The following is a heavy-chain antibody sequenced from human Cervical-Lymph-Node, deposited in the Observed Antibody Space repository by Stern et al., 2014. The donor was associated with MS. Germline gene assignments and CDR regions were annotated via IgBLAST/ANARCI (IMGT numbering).Heavy chain of an antibody. V-gene: IGHV3-30*18. Sequence: VQLVESRGDVVQPGRSLRLSCEGSGFTFNTYGMHWVRQAPGKGLEWVAVISYDGSQEYYANSVKGRFTISRDRSKNTMYLQMNSLRAEDTAVYYCAKAEYSSSWPPAYWGQGTLVIVSS. CDR3: AKAEYSSSWPPAY. CDR1: GFTFNTYG. J-gene: IGHJ4*02. D-gene: IGHD6-13*01. CDR2: ISYDGSQE.